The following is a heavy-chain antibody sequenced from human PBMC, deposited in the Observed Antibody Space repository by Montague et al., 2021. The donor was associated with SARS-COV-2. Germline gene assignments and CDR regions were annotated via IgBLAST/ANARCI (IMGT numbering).Heavy chain of an antibody. V-gene: IGHV3-9*01. CDR3: AKDGGHSGGYYYGGGIDS. CDR1: GFIFGDYA. D-gene: IGHD3-22*01. CDR2: ISLNSGSI. J-gene: IGHJ4*02. Sequence: SLRLSCAASGFIFGDYAMHWVRQAPGKGLEWVSGISLNSGSIAYADSVKGRFTISRENAKNSLYLQMSSLRPEDTALYYCAKDGGHSGGYYYGGGIDSWGQGTPVTVSS.